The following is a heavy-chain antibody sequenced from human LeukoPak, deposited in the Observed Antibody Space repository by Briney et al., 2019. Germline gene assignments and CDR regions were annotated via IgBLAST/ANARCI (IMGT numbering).Heavy chain of an antibody. D-gene: IGHD6-19*01. CDR1: GYTFTGYY. Sequence: ASVKVPCKASGYTFTGYYIHWVRRAPGQGLEWMGWINPNSGGTNYAQKFQGRVTMTRDTSISTAYMELSRLRSDDTAFYYCARGQYSSGLGLLDYWGQGTLVSVSS. J-gene: IGHJ4*02. CDR2: INPNSGGT. CDR3: ARGQYSSGLGLLDY. V-gene: IGHV1-2*02.